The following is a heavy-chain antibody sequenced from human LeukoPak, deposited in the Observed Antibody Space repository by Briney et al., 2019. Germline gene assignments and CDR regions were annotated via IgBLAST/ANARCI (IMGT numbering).Heavy chain of an antibody. J-gene: IGHJ4*02. V-gene: IGHV4-59*01. Sequence: KPSETLSLTCTVSGGSISSYYWSWIRQPPGKGLEWIGYIYYSGGTNYNPSLKSRVTISVDTSKNQFSLKLTSVTAADTAVYYCARSRYGYPLDYWGQGTLVIVSS. CDR3: ARSRYGYPLDY. CDR2: IYYSGGT. CDR1: GGSISSYY. D-gene: IGHD5-24*01.